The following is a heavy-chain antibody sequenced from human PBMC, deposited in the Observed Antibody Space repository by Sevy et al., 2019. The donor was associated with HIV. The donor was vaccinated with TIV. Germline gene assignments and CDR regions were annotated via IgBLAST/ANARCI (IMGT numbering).Heavy chain of an antibody. CDR2: ISHDGINE. Sequence: GWSLRLSCIGSGFSFSYYGIHWVRQFPGKGLDWVALISHDGINEYYADSVKGRFTISRDNSKNTVYLEMNSLRNEDTAIYFCANAYSGSYSHSYLYALDVWGQGTTVTVSS. CDR1: GFSFSYYG. J-gene: IGHJ6*02. CDR3: ANAYSGSYSHSYLYALDV. V-gene: IGHV3-30*18. D-gene: IGHD1-26*01.